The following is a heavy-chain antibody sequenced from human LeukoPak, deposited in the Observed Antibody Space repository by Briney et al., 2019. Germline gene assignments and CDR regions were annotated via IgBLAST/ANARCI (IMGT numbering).Heavy chain of an antibody. CDR2: IYYSGST. CDR3: ARGRARAGRGYGGNSLDY. V-gene: IGHV4-59*01. CDR1: GGSIGSYY. D-gene: IGHD2-21*02. Sequence: TSETLSLTCTVSGGSIGSYYWSWIRQPPGKGLEWIGYIYYSGSTNYNPSLESRVTISVDTSKNQFSLKLSSVTAADTAVYYCARGRARAGRGYGGNSLDYWGQGTLVTVSS. J-gene: IGHJ4*02.